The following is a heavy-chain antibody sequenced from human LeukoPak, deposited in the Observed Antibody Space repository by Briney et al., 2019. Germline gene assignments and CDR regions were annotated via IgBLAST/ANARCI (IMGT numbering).Heavy chain of an antibody. J-gene: IGHJ4*02. CDR2: LDTGGRTT. D-gene: IGHD6-19*01. V-gene: IGHV3-74*01. CDR1: GFTFRSHW. CDR3: ASGLLMAGGTLDH. Sequence: GGSLRLSRAASGFTFRSHWMHWVRQAPGEGLVWVSRLDTGGRTTTYADSVRGRFTISRDNAKDTLYLQMNSLRAEDTAVYYSASGLLMAGGTLDHWGRGTLVTVSS.